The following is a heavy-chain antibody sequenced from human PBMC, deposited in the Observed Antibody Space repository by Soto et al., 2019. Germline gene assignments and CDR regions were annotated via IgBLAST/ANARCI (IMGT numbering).Heavy chain of an antibody. V-gene: IGHV1-18*01. J-gene: IGHJ4*02. D-gene: IGHD3-10*01. CDR3: ARDLFGEDGAGYFDY. CDR2: ISGLTGNT. CDR1: GYSFSTYG. Sequence: QVHLVQSGVEVKKPGASVKVSCKASGYSFSTYGISWVRQAPGQGLEWMGWISGLTGNTNYAQNLQGRVTMTTDTSTSTAYMELRSLGFDDTAMYYCARDLFGEDGAGYFDYWGQGTLVTVSS.